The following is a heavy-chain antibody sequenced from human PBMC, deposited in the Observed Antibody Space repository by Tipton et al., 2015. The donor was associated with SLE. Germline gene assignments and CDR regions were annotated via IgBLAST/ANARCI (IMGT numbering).Heavy chain of an antibody. V-gene: IGHV4-34*01. Sequence: GLVKPSETLSLTCAVYGGSFSGYYWSWIRQPPGKGLEWIGEINHSGSTNYNPSLKSRVTISVDTSKNQFSLKLSSVTAADTAVYYCGGYGSPSYFDYWGQGTLVTVSS. J-gene: IGHJ4*02. D-gene: IGHD3-10*01. CDR3: GGYGSPSYFDY. CDR1: GGSFSGYY. CDR2: INHSGST.